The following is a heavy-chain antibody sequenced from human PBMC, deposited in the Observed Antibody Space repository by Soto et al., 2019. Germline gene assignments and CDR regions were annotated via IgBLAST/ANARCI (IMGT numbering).Heavy chain of an antibody. CDR1: GFTFSSYW. D-gene: IGHD3-3*01. CDR3: ARAQPWRITIFGAPAYYFDY. J-gene: IGHJ4*02. Sequence: GGSLRLSCAASGFTFSSYWMHWVRQAPGKGLVWVSRINSDGSSTSYADSVKGRFTISRDNAKNTLYLQMNSLRAEDTAVYYCARAQPWRITIFGAPAYYFDYWGQGTLVTVSS. CDR2: INSDGSST. V-gene: IGHV3-74*01.